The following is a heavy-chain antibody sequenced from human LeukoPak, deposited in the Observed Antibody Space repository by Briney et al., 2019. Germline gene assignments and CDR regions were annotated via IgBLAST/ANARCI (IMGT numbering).Heavy chain of an antibody. J-gene: IGHJ4*02. V-gene: IGHV4-34*08. Sequence: GSLRLSCAASGFTFSSNYMSWIRQPPGKGLEWIGEINHSGSTNYNPSLKSRVTISVDTSKNQFSLKLSSVTAADTAVYYCARDQPLLGFDYWGQGTLVTVSS. CDR3: ARDQPLLGFDY. CDR1: GFTFSSNY. D-gene: IGHD2-2*01. CDR2: INHSGST.